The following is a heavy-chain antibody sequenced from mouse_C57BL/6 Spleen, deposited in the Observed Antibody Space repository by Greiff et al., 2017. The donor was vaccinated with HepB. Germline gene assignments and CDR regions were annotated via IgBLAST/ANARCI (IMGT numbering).Heavy chain of an antibody. J-gene: IGHJ2*01. D-gene: IGHD2-4*01. Sequence: DVMLVESGGGLVQPGGSLKLSCAASGFTFSDYYMYWVRQTPEKRLEWVAYISNGGGSTYYPDTVKGRFTISRDNAKNTLYLQMSRLKSEDTAMYYCARQGVHYDYFDYWGQGTTLTVSS. V-gene: IGHV5-12*01. CDR3: ARQGVHYDYFDY. CDR1: GFTFSDYY. CDR2: ISNGGGST.